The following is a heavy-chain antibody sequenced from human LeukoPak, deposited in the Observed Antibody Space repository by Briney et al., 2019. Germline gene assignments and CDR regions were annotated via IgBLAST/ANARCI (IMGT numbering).Heavy chain of an antibody. V-gene: IGHV3-11*01. J-gene: IGHJ4*02. CDR2: ISSSGSTI. D-gene: IGHD1-20*01. CDR1: GFTFSDYY. CDR3: ARFGITGTTIAFDY. Sequence: GGTLRLSCAASGFTFSDYYMSWIRQAPGKGLEWVSYISSSGSTIYYADSVKGRFTISRDNAKNSLYLQVNSLRAEDTAVYYCARFGITGTTIAFDYWGQGTLVTVSS.